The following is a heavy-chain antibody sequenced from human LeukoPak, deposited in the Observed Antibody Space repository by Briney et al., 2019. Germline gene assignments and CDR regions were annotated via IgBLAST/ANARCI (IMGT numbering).Heavy chain of an antibody. CDR3: AKGWSSLAGIGGYFDY. V-gene: IGHV3-23*01. CDR1: GFTFSSYA. D-gene: IGHD6-13*01. Sequence: GGSLRLSCAASGFTFSSYAMSWVRQAPGKGLEWVSAISGSGGSTYYADSVKGRFTISRDNSKNTLYLQMNSLRAEDTAVYYCAKGWSSLAGIGGYFDYWGQGTLVTVSS. CDR2: ISGSGGST. J-gene: IGHJ4*02.